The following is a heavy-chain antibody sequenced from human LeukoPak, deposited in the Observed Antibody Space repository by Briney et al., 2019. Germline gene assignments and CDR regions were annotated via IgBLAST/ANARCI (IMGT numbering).Heavy chain of an antibody. CDR1: GGSISSYY. V-gene: IGHV4-59*12. D-gene: IGHD2-2*02. J-gene: IGHJ5*02. CDR2: IYYSGST. Sequence: SETLSLTCTVSGGSISSYYWSWFRQPPGKGLEWIGYIYYSGSTNYNPSLTSRVTISVDTSKNQFSLKLSSVTAADTAVYYCAINPYTEGWFDPWGQGTLVTVSS. CDR3: AINPYTEGWFDP.